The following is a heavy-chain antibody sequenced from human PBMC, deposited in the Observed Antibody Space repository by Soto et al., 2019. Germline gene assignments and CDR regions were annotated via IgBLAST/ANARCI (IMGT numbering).Heavy chain of an antibody. CDR3: ARDSRHSSSSESAFDT. CDR1: GFTFSSYG. J-gene: IGHJ3*02. V-gene: IGHV3-30*03. D-gene: IGHD6-6*01. CDR2: ISYDGSNK. Sequence: QVQLVESGGGVVQPGRSLRLSCAASGFTFSSYGMHWVRQAPGKGLEWVAVISYDGSNKYYADSVKGRFTISRDNSKNALYLQMNSLRAEDTAVYYCARDSRHSSSSESAFDTWGQGTMVTVSS.